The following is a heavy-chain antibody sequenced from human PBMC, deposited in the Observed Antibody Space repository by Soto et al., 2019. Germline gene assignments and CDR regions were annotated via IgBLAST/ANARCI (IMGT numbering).Heavy chain of an antibody. V-gene: IGHV1-69*13. CDR1: GGTFSSYA. J-gene: IGHJ6*02. CDR3: ARVRYYDSSGYIYYYYGMDV. Sequence: SGKVSCKASGGTFSSYAISWVRQAPGQGLEWMGGIIPIFGTANYAQKFQGRVTITADESTSTAYMELSSLRSEDTAVYYCARVRYYDSSGYIYYYYGMDVRGQGTTVTVSS. D-gene: IGHD3-22*01. CDR2: IIPIFGTA.